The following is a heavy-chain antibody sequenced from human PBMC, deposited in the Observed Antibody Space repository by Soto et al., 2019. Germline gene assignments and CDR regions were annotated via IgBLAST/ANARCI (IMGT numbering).Heavy chain of an antibody. CDR1: GYTFTSYY. CDR3: ATPTVRDYYYYYGMDV. Sequence: QVQLVQSGAEVKKPGASVKVSCKASGYTFTSYYMHWVRQAPGQGLEWMGIINPSGGSTSYAQKLQGRVTMTRDTSTSTVYMELSSLRSEDTAVYYCATPTVRDYYYYYGMDVWGQGTTVTVSS. J-gene: IGHJ6*02. CDR2: INPSGGST. V-gene: IGHV1-46*03.